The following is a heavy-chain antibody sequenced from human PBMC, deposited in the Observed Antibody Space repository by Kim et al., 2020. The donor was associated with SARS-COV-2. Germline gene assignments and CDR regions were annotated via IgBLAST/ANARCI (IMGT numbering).Heavy chain of an antibody. CDR1: GYAFSSYV. J-gene: IGHJ4*02. CDR3: ARARLFSTGYYYDF. CDR2: INAATGNT. Sequence: ASVKVSCKASGYAFSSYVIHWVRQAPGQRLEWMGWINAATGNTQFSQKFQGRVTFTRDTSASTAHMEVSSLRSEDTAVYHCARARLFSTGYYYDFWGQGTPVTVSS. V-gene: IGHV1-3*01. D-gene: IGHD3-9*01.